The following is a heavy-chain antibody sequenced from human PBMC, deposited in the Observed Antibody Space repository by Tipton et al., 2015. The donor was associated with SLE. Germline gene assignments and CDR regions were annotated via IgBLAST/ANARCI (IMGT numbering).Heavy chain of an antibody. CDR3: ARGEWGYYFDY. V-gene: IGHV4-59*01. Sequence: TLSLTCTVSGGSISSYYWSWIRQPPGKGLEWIGYIYYSGSTNYNPSLKSRVTISVDTSKNQFSLKLSSVTAADTAVYYCARGEWGYYFDYWGQGTLVTVSS. J-gene: IGHJ4*02. D-gene: IGHD1-26*01. CDR2: IYYSGST. CDR1: GGSISSYY.